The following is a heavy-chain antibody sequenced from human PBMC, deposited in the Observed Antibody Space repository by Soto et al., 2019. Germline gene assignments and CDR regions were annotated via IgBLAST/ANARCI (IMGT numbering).Heavy chain of an antibody. Sequence: QVQLVQSGAEVKKPGASVKVSCKASGYTFTSYAMHWVRQAPGQRLEWMGWINAGNGNTKYSQKFQGRVTITRDTSASTAYMELSSLRSEDTAVYYCARESVVVPDAHYYYYMDVWGKGTTVTVSS. CDR1: GYTFTSYA. CDR3: ARESVVVPDAHYYYYMDV. V-gene: IGHV1-3*01. CDR2: INAGNGNT. J-gene: IGHJ6*03. D-gene: IGHD2-2*01.